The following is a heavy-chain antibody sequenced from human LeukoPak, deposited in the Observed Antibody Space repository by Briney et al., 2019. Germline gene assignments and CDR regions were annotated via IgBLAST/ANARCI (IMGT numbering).Heavy chain of an antibody. J-gene: IGHJ6*03. D-gene: IGHD6-13*01. Sequence: GRSLRLSCAASGFTFSSYAMHWVRQAPGKGLEWVAVISYDGSNKYYADSVKGRFTISRDNSKNTLYLQMNSLRAEDTAVYYCAKGSAAGANYYYYYYMDVWGKGTTVTISS. CDR3: AKGSAAGANYYYYYYMDV. CDR1: GFTFSSYA. CDR2: ISYDGSNK. V-gene: IGHV3-30*04.